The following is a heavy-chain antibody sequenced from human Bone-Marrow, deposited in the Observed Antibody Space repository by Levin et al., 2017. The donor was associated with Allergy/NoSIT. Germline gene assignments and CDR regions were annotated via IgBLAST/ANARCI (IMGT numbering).Heavy chain of an antibody. CDR2: IYHSGST. CDR3: ARDQGVPSTYGFDS. J-gene: IGHJ3*02. D-gene: IGHD2-15*01. Sequence: SETLSLTCAVSGGSISSGGYSWSWIRQPPGKGLEWIGYIYHSGSTYYNPSLKSRVTISVDRSKNQFSLKLSSVTAADTAVYYCARDQGVPSTYGFDSWGQGTMVTVSS. V-gene: IGHV4-30-2*01. CDR1: GGSISSGGYS.